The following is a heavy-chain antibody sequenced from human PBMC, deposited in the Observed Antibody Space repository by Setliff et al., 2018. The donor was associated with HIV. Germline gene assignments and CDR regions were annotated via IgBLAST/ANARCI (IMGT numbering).Heavy chain of an antibody. V-gene: IGHV3-23*01. J-gene: IGHJ2*01. D-gene: IGHD2-15*01. CDR2: IQSGGII. Sequence: PGGSLRLSCAASGLTLSNSAMTWVRQKPGRGLEWVSLIQSGGIIYYADSVKGRFTISRDSSSNTLSLQMNSLRAEDTAVYYCAREQFDCSGGSCYYPPMYWYFDLWGRGTLVTVSS. CDR1: GLTLSNSA. CDR3: AREQFDCSGGSCYYPPMYWYFDL.